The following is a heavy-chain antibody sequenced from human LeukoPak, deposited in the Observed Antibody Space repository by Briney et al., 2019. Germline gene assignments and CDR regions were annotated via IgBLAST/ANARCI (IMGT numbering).Heavy chain of an antibody. V-gene: IGHV4-59*01. CDR2: ISYSGSA. D-gene: IGHD6-13*01. CDR3: ARAQSGYSSSWYGLDV. J-gene: IGHJ6*02. Sequence: SETLSLTCTVSGGSISSYYWSWIRQPPGKGLEWIGYISYSGSANYNPSLKSRVTISVDTSKNQFSLRLSSVTAADAAVYYCARAQSGYSSSWYGLDVWGQGTTVTVSS. CDR1: GGSISSYY.